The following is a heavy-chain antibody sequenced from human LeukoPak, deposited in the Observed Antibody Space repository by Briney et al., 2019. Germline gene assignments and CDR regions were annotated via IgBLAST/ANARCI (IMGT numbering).Heavy chain of an antibody. V-gene: IGHV3-30*04. J-gene: IGHJ4*02. CDR2: ISYDGSNK. CDR1: GFTFSSYA. D-gene: IGHD3-9*01. CDR3: ARDTYYDILTGSGSFDY. Sequence: GGSLRLSCEASGFTFSSYAMHWVRQAPGKGLEWVAVISYDGSNKYYADSVKGRFTISRDNSKNTLYLQMNSLRAEDTAVYYCARDTYYDILTGSGSFDYWGQGTLVTVSS.